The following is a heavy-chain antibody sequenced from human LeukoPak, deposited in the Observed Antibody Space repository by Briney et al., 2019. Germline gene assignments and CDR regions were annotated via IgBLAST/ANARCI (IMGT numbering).Heavy chain of an antibody. CDR1: GGSISPDY. D-gene: IGHD7-27*01. Sequence: SETLSLTCTVSGGSISPDYWSWIRQPPGKGLEWIGYIYYTGTTNYNPSLKSRVTISVDTSKDQFSLKLSSVTAADTAVYYCARDLGTSDAFDIWGQGTMVTVSS. CDR2: IYYTGTT. V-gene: IGHV4-59*12. J-gene: IGHJ3*02. CDR3: ARDLGTSDAFDI.